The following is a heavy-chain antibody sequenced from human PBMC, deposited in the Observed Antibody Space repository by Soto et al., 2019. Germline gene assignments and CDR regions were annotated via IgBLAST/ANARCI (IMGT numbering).Heavy chain of an antibody. J-gene: IGHJ6*02. CDR2: ISWNSGSI. D-gene: IGHD3-3*01. Sequence: GGSLRLSXAASGFTFDDYAMHWVRQAPGKGLEWVSGISWNSGSIGYADSVKGRFTISRDNAKNSLYLQMNSLRAEDTALYYCAKGRGTIYYYYGMDVWGQGTTVTVSS. CDR1: GFTFDDYA. V-gene: IGHV3-9*01. CDR3: AKGRGTIYYYYGMDV.